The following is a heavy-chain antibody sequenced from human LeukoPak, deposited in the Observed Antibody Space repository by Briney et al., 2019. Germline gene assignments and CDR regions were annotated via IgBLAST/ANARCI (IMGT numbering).Heavy chain of an antibody. CDR3: TTAMVVTAILYFQH. CDR1: GFTFSNAW. CDR2: IKSKTEGGTI. J-gene: IGHJ1*01. V-gene: IGHV3-15*01. D-gene: IGHD2-21*02. Sequence: GGSLRLSCAASGFTFSNAWMSWVRQAPGKGLEWVGRIKSKTEGGTIDYAAPVKDRFTISRDDSKNTLYLQMNSLKTEDTAVYYCTTAMVVTAILYFQHWGQGTLVTVSS.